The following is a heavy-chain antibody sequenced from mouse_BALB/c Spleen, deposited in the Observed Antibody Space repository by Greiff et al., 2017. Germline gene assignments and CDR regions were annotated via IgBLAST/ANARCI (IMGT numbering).Heavy chain of an antibody. CDR2: ISYSGST. D-gene: IGHD2-10*02. Sequence: EVQLQESGPSLVKPSQTLSLTCSVTGDSITSGYWNWIRKFPGNKLEYMGYISYSGSTYYNPSLKSRISITRDTSKNQYYLQLNSVTTEDTATYYCARYKYGNYPFDYWGQGTTLTVSS. CDR3: ARYKYGNYPFDY. CDR1: GDSITSGY. J-gene: IGHJ2*01. V-gene: IGHV3-8*02.